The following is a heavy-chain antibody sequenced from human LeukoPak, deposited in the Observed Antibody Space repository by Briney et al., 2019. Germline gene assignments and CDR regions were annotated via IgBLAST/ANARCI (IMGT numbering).Heavy chain of an antibody. CDR1: GGSISGSSYY. D-gene: IGHD3-10*01. CDR2: IYYSGST. CDR3: ARQGYYNYGLDV. V-gene: IGHV4-39*01. Sequence: SETLSLTCTVSGGSISGSSYYWDWIRQPPGKGLEWIGGIYYSGSTYYNPSLKSRVTISVDTSKDQFSLKLRSMTAADTALYYCARQGYYNYGLDVWGHGTTVTVSS. J-gene: IGHJ6*02.